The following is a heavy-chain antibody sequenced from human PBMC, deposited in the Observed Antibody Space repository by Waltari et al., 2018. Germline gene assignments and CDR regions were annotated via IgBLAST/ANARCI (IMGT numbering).Heavy chain of an antibody. V-gene: IGHV3-7*01. CDR3: ARDAARGTIDY. CDR1: GFPFSRNW. Sequence: EVQLVQSGGGLVQPGGSLRLSCAASGFPFSRNWMSWVRQAPGKGLEWVGNIKHDGSEEWYVDSVKGRFTISRDNPKNSLYLQMNSLRAEDTAVYYCARDAARGTIDYWGQGTQVTVSS. D-gene: IGHD3-16*01. CDR2: IKHDGSEE. J-gene: IGHJ4*02.